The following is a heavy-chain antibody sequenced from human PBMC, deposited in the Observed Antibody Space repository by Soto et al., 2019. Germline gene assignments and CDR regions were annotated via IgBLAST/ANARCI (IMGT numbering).Heavy chain of an antibody. Sequence: PGGSLRLSCAASGFSFRNYAMTWLRQVPGKGLQWVSVISGSGGSTYYAESVKGRFIISRDKSKSALYLQMNSLRGDDTAVYHCAKGLGYCSGGGCSSNYFDYWGQGTLVTVSS. J-gene: IGHJ4*02. CDR1: GFSFRNYA. CDR3: AKGLGYCSGGGCSSNYFDY. V-gene: IGHV3-23*01. CDR2: ISGSGGST. D-gene: IGHD2-15*01.